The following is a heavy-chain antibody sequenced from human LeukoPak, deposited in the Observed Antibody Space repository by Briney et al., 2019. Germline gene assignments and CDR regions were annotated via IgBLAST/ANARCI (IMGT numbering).Heavy chain of an antibody. J-gene: IGHJ6*02. D-gene: IGHD3-3*01. CDR3: ANSDFWSGYSGMDV. CDR1: GYTFTGYY. Sequence: ASVTVSCTASGYTFTGYYMHWVRQAPGQGLEWMGWINPNSGGTNYAQKFQGRVTMTRDTSISTAYMELSRLRSDDTAVYYCANSDFWSGYSGMDVWGQGTTVTVSS. V-gene: IGHV1-2*02. CDR2: INPNSGGT.